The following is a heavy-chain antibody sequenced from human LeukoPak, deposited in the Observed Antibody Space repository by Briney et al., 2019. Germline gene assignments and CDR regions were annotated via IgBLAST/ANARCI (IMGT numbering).Heavy chain of an antibody. J-gene: IGHJ4*02. V-gene: IGHV4-34*01. CDR3: VRARRDSGFYKVDY. Sequence: PSETLSLTCAVYGGSLSGSYWSWIRQPPGKGLEWIGEINHSGSANYNPFLKSRVTLSIDKSKNQFSLNLNSVTAADTAVYYCVRARRDSGFYKVDYWGQGTLVTVSS. CDR2: INHSGSA. CDR1: GGSLSGSY. D-gene: IGHD3-3*01.